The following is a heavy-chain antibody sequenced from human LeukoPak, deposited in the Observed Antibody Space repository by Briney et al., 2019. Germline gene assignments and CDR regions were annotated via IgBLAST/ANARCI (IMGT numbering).Heavy chain of an antibody. CDR2: ISGSTVST. D-gene: IGHD4-23*01. CDR1: GFTFSSYG. CDR3: AKAVPKAVVTPSFDY. J-gene: IGHJ4*02. V-gene: IGHV3-23*01. Sequence: GGSLRLSCAASGFTFSSYGMSWVRQAPGKGLEWVSAISGSTVSTYYADSVKGRFAISRDNSKNTLYLQMNSLRVEDTAVYYCAKAVPKAVVTPSFDYWGQGTLVTVSS.